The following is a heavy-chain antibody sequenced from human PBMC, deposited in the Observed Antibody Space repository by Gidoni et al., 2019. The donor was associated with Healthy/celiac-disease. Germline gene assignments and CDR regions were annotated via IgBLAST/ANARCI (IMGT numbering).Heavy chain of an antibody. D-gene: IGHD3-10*01. Sequence: QVQLQQWGAGLLKPSETLSLTCAVYGGSFSGYYWSWLRQPPGQGLEWIGEINHSGSTNYNPSLKSRVTISVDTSKNQFSLKLSSVTAADTAVYYCARAGRITMVRGVMRVRFDYWGQGTLVTVSS. CDR1: GGSFSGYY. J-gene: IGHJ4*02. CDR3: ARAGRITMVRGVMRVRFDY. V-gene: IGHV4-34*01. CDR2: INHSGST.